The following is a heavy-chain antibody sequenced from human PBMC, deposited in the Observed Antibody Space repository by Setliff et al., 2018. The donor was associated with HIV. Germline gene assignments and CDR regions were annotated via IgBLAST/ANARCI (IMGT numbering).Heavy chain of an antibody. V-gene: IGHV3-33*01. D-gene: IGHD3-16*01. CDR1: GFTFSTSG. Sequence: GGSLRLSCTTSGFTFSTSGMHWVRQAPGKGLEWVAVIWYHSNGKYYAESVKGRFTISRDNSRNTLFLQANSLRVEDTAVYYCARDGAGHRYMDVWGKGTTVTVSS. J-gene: IGHJ6*03. CDR3: ARDGAGHRYMDV. CDR2: IWYHSNGK.